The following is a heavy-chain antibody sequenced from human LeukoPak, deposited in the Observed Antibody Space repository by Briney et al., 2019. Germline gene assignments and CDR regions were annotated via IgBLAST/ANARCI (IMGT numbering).Heavy chain of an antibody. D-gene: IGHD1-26*01. V-gene: IGHV3-66*02. CDR2: IYSGGST. Sequence: GGSLRLSCAASGFTFSSYSMNWVRQAPGKGLEWVSVIYSGGSTYYADSVKGRFTISRDNSKNTLYLQMNSLSAEDTAVYYCARDPGGPLSRQFHYWGQGTLVTVSS. CDR3: ARDPGGPLSRQFHY. J-gene: IGHJ4*02. CDR1: GFTFSSYS.